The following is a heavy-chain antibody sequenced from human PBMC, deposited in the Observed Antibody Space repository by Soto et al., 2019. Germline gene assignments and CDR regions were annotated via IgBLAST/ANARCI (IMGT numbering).Heavy chain of an antibody. CDR1: GGSFSGYY. D-gene: IGHD3-9*01. Sequence: PSETLSLTCAVYGGSFSGYYWSWIRQPPGKGLEWIGEINHSGSTNYNPSLKSRVTISVDTSKNQFSLKLSSVTAADTAVYYCARSSPYYDILTGYPDAWGQGTLVTVSS. V-gene: IGHV4-34*01. CDR2: INHSGST. CDR3: ARSSPYYDILTGYPDA. J-gene: IGHJ5*02.